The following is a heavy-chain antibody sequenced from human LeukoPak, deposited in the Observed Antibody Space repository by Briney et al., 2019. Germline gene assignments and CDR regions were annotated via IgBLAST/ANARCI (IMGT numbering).Heavy chain of an antibody. J-gene: IGHJ4*02. CDR3: AREMEYSSGWYVD. V-gene: IGHV4-38-2*02. D-gene: IGHD6-19*01. CDR1: GYSISSGYY. CDR2: IYHSGST. Sequence: SETLSLTCTVSGYSISSGYYWGWIRQPPGKGLEWIGSIYHSGSTYYNPSLKSRATISVDTSKNQFSLKLSSVTAADTAVYYCAREMEYSSGWYVDWGQGTLVTVSS.